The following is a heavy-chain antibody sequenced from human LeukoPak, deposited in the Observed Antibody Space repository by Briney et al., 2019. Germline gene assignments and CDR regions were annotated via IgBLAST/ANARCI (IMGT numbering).Heavy chain of an antibody. CDR2: ISGSGDNT. CDR1: GFTFSSYA. V-gene: IGHV3-23*01. CDR3: AKVSWANYFDY. J-gene: IGHJ4*02. Sequence: PGGSLRLSCAASGFTFSSYAMSWVRQAPGKGLEWVSAISGSGDNTNCADSVRGRFTISRDNSKNTLYLQMNSLRAEDTAIYCCAKVSWANYFDYWGQGTPVTVSS. D-gene: IGHD6-13*01.